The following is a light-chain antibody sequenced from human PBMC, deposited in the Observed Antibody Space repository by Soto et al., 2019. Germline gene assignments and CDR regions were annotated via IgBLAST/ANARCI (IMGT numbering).Light chain of an antibody. V-gene: IGLV1-44*01. J-gene: IGLJ2*01. CDR1: SNIGNKG. CDR3: AAWDDRLNGLV. Sequence: QSVLIQPPSASGTPGQRVTISCSGSNIGNKGVNWYQQLPGTAPNLLIYINNQRPSGVPDRFSGSKSGTSASLAISGLQSEDEADYYCAAWDDRLNGLVFGGGTTLTVL. CDR2: INN.